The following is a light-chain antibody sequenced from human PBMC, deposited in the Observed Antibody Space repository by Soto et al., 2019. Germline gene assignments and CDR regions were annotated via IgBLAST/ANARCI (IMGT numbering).Light chain of an antibody. CDR3: CSYTTSNTRQIV. V-gene: IGLV2-14*01. CDR1: SSDDGGYNY. Sequence: QSVLAQPASVSGSPGQSITISCTGTSSDDGGYNYVSWYQQHPGKAPKFMIYDLSNRPSGVSNRFSGSKSGNTASLTISGLHAEDEAAYYCCSYTTSNTRQIVFGTGTKVTVL. CDR2: DLS. J-gene: IGLJ1*01.